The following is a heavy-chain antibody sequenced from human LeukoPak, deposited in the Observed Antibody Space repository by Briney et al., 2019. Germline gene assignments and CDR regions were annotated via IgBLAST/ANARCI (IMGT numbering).Heavy chain of an antibody. J-gene: IGHJ3*02. D-gene: IGHD3-22*01. V-gene: IGHV4-34*01. Sequence: SETLSLTCTVSGGSISSYYWSWIRQPPGKGLEWIGEINHSGSTNYNPSLKSRVTISVDTSKNQFSLKLSSVTAADTAVYYCASYDSSGYYTQPAFDIWGQGTMVTVSS. CDR3: ASYDSSGYYTQPAFDI. CDR1: GGSISSYY. CDR2: INHSGST.